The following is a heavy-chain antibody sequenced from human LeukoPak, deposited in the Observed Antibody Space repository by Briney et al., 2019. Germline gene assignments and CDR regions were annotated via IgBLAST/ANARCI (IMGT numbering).Heavy chain of an antibody. D-gene: IGHD1-1*01. Sequence: SETLSLTCTVSGGSISSGGYYWSWIRQHPGKGLEWIGYIYYSGSTYYNPSLKSRVTISVDTSENQFSLKLSSVTAADTAVYYCARGPNGRWFDPWGQGTLVTVSS. J-gene: IGHJ5*02. CDR2: IYYSGST. CDR3: ARGPNGRWFDP. V-gene: IGHV4-31*03. CDR1: GGSISSGGYY.